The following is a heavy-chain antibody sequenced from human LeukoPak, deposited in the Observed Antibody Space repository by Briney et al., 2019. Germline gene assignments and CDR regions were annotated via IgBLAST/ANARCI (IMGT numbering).Heavy chain of an antibody. D-gene: IGHD5-12*01. J-gene: IGHJ4*02. Sequence: GGSLRLSCAVSGFTFDDYAMHWVRQVPGKGLEWVSGINWNSDSIGYADSVKGRFTTSKDNAKNSLYLQMNSLRAEDTAFYYCAINGGGDSGYGNFDYWGQGTLVTVSS. CDR1: GFTFDDYA. CDR2: INWNSDSI. CDR3: AINGGGDSGYGNFDY. V-gene: IGHV3-9*01.